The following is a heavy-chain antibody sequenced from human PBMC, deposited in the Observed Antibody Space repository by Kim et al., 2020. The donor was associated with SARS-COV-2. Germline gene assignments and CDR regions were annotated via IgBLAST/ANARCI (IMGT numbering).Heavy chain of an antibody. D-gene: IGHD4-17*01. CDR2: ISYDGSNK. Sequence: GGSLRLSCAASGFTFSSYGMHWVRQAPGKGLEWVAVISYDGSNKYYADSVKGRFTISRDNSKNTLYLQMNSLRAEDTAVYYCAKGRVYGDYGPNFDYWGQGTLVTVSS. J-gene: IGHJ4*02. V-gene: IGHV3-30*18. CDR1: GFTFSSYG. CDR3: AKGRVYGDYGPNFDY.